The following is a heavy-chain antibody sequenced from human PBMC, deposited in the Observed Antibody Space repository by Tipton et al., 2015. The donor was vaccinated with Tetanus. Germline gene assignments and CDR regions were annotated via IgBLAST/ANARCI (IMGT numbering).Heavy chain of an antibody. CDR2: IYHTGTT. CDR3: ARDSRVFYAMDV. V-gene: IGHV4-31*03. J-gene: IGHJ6*02. D-gene: IGHD3-10*01. Sequence: TLSLTCTVSGDSISSGNYRYNWIRQLPGKGLEWIGYIYHTGTTYYNPSFKSRVSISVDTSMSQFSLELNSVTAADAAVYYCARDSRVFYAMDVWCQGATVAVSS. CDR1: GDSISSGNYR.